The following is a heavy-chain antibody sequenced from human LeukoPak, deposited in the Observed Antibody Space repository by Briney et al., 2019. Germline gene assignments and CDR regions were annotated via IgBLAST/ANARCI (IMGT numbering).Heavy chain of an antibody. V-gene: IGHV3-13*01. J-gene: IGHJ4*02. D-gene: IGHD6-19*01. Sequence: GGSLRLSCAASGFTFIDYDMHWVRQVIGKGLEWVSAIGIRGDTHYSGSVKGRFTISRENAESSLYLQMNSLRAEDTAVYYCARGGIQVSGIDEFGYWGQGTLVTVSS. CDR2: IGIRGDT. CDR3: ARGGIQVSGIDEFGY. CDR1: GFTFIDYD.